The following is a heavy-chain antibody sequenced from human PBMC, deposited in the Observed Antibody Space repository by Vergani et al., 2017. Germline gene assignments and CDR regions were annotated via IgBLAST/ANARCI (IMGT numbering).Heavy chain of an antibody. D-gene: IGHD5-24*01. V-gene: IGHV3-11*05. CDR3: ARSRVGRDGYNPFDY. CDR1: GFTFSDYY. J-gene: IGHJ4*02. CDR2: ISSSSSYT. Sequence: QVQLVESGGGLVKPGGSLRLSCAASGFTFSDYYMSWIRQAPGKGLEWVSYISSSSSYTNYADSVKGRFTISRDNAKNSLYLQMNSLRAEDTAVYYCARSRVGRDGYNPFDYWGQETLVTVSS.